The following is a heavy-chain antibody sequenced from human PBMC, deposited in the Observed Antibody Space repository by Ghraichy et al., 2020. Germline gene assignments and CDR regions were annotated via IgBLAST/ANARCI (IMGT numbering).Heavy chain of an antibody. V-gene: IGHV1-69*06. D-gene: IGHD4-17*01. Sequence: SVKVSCKASGGTFSSYAISWVRQAPGQGLEWMGGIIPIFGTANYAQKFQGRVTITADKSTSTAYMELSSLRSEDTAVYYCALNPPGAQPTVTTQFDPWGQGTLVTVSS. CDR1: GGTFSSYA. CDR3: ALNPPGAQPTVTTQFDP. CDR2: IIPIFGTA. J-gene: IGHJ5*02.